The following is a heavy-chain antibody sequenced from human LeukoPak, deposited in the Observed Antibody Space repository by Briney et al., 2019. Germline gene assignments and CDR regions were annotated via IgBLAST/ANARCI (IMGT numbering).Heavy chain of an antibody. D-gene: IGHD4-17*01. V-gene: IGHV4-34*01. CDR1: GGSFSGYY. Sequence: SETLSLTCAVYGGSFSGYYWSWIRQPPGKGLEWIGEINHSGSTNYNPSLKSRVTISVDTSKNQFSLKLSSVTAADTAAYYCARGRYGFDYWGQGTLVTVSS. CDR3: ARGRYGFDY. CDR2: INHSGST. J-gene: IGHJ4*02.